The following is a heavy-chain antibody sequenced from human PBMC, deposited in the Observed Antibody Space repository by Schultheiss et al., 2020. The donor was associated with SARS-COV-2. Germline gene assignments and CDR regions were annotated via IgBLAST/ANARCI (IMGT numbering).Heavy chain of an antibody. V-gene: IGHV3-21*01. J-gene: IGHJ4*02. CDR2: ISSSSSYI. CDR3: ARDLGSVTTR. Sequence: GGSLRLSCAASGFTFSSYSMNWVRQAPGKGLEWVSSISSSSSYIYYADSVMGRFTISRDNAKNSLYLQMNSLRAEDTAVYYCARDLGSVTTRWGQGTLVTVSS. CDR1: GFTFSSYS. D-gene: IGHD4-17*01.